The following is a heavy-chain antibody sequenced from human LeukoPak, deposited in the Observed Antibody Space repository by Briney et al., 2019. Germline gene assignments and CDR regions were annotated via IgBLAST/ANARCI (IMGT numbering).Heavy chain of an antibody. D-gene: IGHD4-17*01. V-gene: IGHV3-30-3*01. CDR1: GFTFSNYA. CDR3: ARDYGDYAAHWFDP. CDR2: ISYDGSTK. Sequence: GGSLRLSCAASGFTFSNYAVHWVRQSPGQGLEWVAVISYDGSTKYYGDSVKGRFTISRDNSKNTLYLQMNSLRAEDTAVYYCARDYGDYAAHWFDPWGQGTLVTVSS. J-gene: IGHJ5*02.